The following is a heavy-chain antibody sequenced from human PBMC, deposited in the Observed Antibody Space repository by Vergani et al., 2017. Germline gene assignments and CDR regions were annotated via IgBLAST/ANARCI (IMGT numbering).Heavy chain of an antibody. CDR1: GGSITSGSFY. J-gene: IGHJ4*02. D-gene: IGHD5-24*01. Sequence: QVQLHESGPGLVKPSQTLSLTCTVSGGSITSGSFYWSWIRQPAGKGLEWIGRIHSSGTTNYNPSLKSRVTLSVDTSKNQLSLRMTSVTAADTAVYYCARGSEKDGYNWAFDYWGQGTLVTVSS. CDR2: IHSSGTT. V-gene: IGHV4-61*02. CDR3: ARGSEKDGYNWAFDY.